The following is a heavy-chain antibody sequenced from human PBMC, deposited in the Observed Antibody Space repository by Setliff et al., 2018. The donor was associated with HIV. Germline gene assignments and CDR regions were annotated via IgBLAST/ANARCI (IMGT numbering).Heavy chain of an antibody. D-gene: IGHD2-2*01. CDR1: GYTFTSYY. Sequence: ASVKVSCKASGYTFTSYYLHWVRQAPGQGLEWMGIINPSGGSTTYAQKFQGRVTMTRKTSISTAYMELRSLRSDDTAVYYCARGYCSSTSCYGIYYFDNWGQGTPVTVSS. CDR3: ARGYCSSTSCYGIYYFDN. V-gene: IGHV1-46*01. J-gene: IGHJ4*02. CDR2: INPSGGST.